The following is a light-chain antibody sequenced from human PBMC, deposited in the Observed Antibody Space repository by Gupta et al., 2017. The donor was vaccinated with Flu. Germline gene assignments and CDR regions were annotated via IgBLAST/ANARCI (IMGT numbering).Light chain of an antibody. CDR3: NSYSSSSTLIV. CDR1: SSDVGGYDY. V-gene: IGLV2-14*03. J-gene: IGLJ2*01. CDR2: DVS. Sequence: ITISCTGTSSDVGGYDYVSWYQQHPGKAPKLMIYDVSNRPSGVSNRFSGSKSGNTASLTISGLQAEDEADYYCNSYSSSSTLIVFGGGIKLTVL.